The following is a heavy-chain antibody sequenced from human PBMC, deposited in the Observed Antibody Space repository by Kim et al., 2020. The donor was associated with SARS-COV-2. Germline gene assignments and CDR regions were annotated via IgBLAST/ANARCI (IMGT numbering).Heavy chain of an antibody. V-gene: IGHV4-34*01. J-gene: IGHJ3*02. Sequence: SETLSLTCAVYGGSFSGYYWSWIRQPPGKGLEWIGEINHSGSTNYNPSLKSRVTISVDTSKNQFSLKLSSVTAADTAVYYCARGRSGSYPRGAFDIWGQG. CDR2: INHSGST. CDR3: ARGRSGSYPRGAFDI. CDR1: GGSFSGYY. D-gene: IGHD1-26*01.